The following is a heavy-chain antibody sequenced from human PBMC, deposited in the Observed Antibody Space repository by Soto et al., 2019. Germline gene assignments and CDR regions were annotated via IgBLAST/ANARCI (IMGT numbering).Heavy chain of an antibody. J-gene: IGHJ4*02. V-gene: IGHV3-23*01. D-gene: IGHD3-22*01. CDR1: GFTFSSYA. CDR3: AKDGDSSGYYYLDYFDY. Sequence: GGSLRLSCAASGFTFSSYAMSWGRQAPGKGLEWVSAISGSGGSTYYADSVKGRFTISRDNSKNTLYLQMNSLRAEDTAVYYCAKDGDSSGYYYLDYFDYWGQGTLVTVSS. CDR2: ISGSGGST.